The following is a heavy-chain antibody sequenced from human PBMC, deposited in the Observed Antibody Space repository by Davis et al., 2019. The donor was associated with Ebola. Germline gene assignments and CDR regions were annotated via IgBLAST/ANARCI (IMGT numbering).Heavy chain of an antibody. CDR3: TRELYSSGWYGGFDY. CDR1: GGSISSYY. D-gene: IGHD6-19*01. CDR2: IYTSP. V-gene: IGHV4-4*07. Sequence: PSETLSLTCTVSGGSISSYYWSWIRQPAGKGLEWIGRIYTSPNYNPSLKSRVTMSVDTSKNQFSLKLSSVTAADTAVYYCTRELYSSGWYGGFDYWGQGTLVTVSS. J-gene: IGHJ4*02.